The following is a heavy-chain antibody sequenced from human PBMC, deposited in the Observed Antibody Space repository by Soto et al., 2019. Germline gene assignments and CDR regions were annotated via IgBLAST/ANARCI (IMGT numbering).Heavy chain of an antibody. CDR1: GGTFSSYA. Sequence: GASVKVSCKASGGTFSSYAISWVRQAPGQGLEWMGGIIPIFGTANYAQKFQGRVTITADESTSTAYMELSSLRSEDTAVYYCARAQYYYDSSGYSPPDWFDPWGQGTLVTVSS. CDR2: IIPIFGTA. V-gene: IGHV1-69*13. J-gene: IGHJ5*02. CDR3: ARAQYYYDSSGYSPPDWFDP. D-gene: IGHD3-22*01.